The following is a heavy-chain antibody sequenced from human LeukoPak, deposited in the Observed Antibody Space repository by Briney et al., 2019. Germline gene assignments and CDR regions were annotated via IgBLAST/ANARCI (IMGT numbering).Heavy chain of an antibody. V-gene: IGHV3-23*01. J-gene: IGHJ4*02. D-gene: IGHD3-10*01. CDR2: ISGSGTNT. Sequence: GGSLRLSCAASIFSFNLYGISWVRQAPGKGLEWIATISGSGTNTHYADSVKGRLTISRDNSKNTLYLQMNSLRAEDTAIYYCAKVGIRGLIIHYFDYWGQGTLVTVSS. CDR1: IFSFNLYG. CDR3: AKVGIRGLIIHYFDY.